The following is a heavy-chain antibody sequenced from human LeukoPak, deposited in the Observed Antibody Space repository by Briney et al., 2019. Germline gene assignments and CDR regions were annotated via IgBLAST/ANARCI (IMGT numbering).Heavy chain of an antibody. J-gene: IGHJ6*02. CDR1: GFTFSSYA. CDR3: ARTSGSSSYYYYYGMDV. D-gene: IGHD6-6*01. V-gene: IGHV3-30*09. Sequence: RSGGSLRLSCAASGFTFSSYAMHWVRQAPGKGLEWVAVISYDGSNKYYADSVKGRFAISRDNSKNTLYLQMNSLRAEDTAVYYCARTSGSSSYYYYYGMDVWGQGTTVTVSS. CDR2: ISYDGSNK.